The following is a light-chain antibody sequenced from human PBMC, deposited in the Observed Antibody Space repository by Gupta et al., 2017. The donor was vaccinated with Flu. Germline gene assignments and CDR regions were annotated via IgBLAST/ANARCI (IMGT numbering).Light chain of an antibody. J-gene: IGLJ3*02. Sequence: SYVLTQPPSVSVAPGQTAKIPCGGDNIGSKSVHWYQQKPGQAPVVVVYDDSDRPSGIPERFSGSNSGNTATLTISKVEAGDEAEYFCQVWHISSDHLRVFGGGTKLTVL. CDR1: NIGSKS. CDR2: DDS. V-gene: IGLV3-21*02. CDR3: QVWHISSDHLRV.